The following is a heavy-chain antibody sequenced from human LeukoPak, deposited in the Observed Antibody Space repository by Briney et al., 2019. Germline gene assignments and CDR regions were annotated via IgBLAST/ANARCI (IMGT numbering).Heavy chain of an antibody. Sequence: GGSLRLSCAAPGFTFSRYDMHWVRQAPGKGLEWLAVISNDGSNKYYIDSVKGRFIISRDNSKNTLFLQMNSLRAEDTAVYYCATRKYSWVHYWGQGTLVTVSS. D-gene: IGHD5-18*01. J-gene: IGHJ4*02. CDR3: ATRKYSWVHY. V-gene: IGHV3-30*03. CDR1: GFTFSRYD. CDR2: ISNDGSNK.